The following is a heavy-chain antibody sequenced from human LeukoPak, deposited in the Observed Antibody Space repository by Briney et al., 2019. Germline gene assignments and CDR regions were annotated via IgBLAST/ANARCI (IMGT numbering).Heavy chain of an antibody. D-gene: IGHD1-7*01. J-gene: IGHJ5*02. V-gene: IGHV4-39*02. Sequence: ASETLSLTCTVSGVSISSSYSYWGWIRQPPGMGLEWIGSIYYTGNTYYNASLKSQVSISIDTSKNQFSLKLSSVTAADTAVYYCARDFHNWNYVAELWPWGQGTLVTVSS. CDR3: ARDFHNWNYVAELWP. CDR1: GVSISSSYSY. CDR2: IYYTGNT.